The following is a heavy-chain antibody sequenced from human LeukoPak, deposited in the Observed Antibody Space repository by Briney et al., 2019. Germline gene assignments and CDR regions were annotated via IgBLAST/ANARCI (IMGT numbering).Heavy chain of an antibody. CDR1: GGSFSGYY. D-gene: IGHD3-22*01. V-gene: IGHV4-59*10. CDR2: IYTSGST. CDR3: ARAGVVTPRFDP. J-gene: IGHJ5*02. Sequence: SETLSLTCAVYGGSFSGYYWSWIRQPAGKGLEWIGRIYTSGSTNYNPSLKSRVTMSVDTSKNQFSLKLSSVTAADTAVYYCARAGVVTPRFDPWGQGTLVTVSS.